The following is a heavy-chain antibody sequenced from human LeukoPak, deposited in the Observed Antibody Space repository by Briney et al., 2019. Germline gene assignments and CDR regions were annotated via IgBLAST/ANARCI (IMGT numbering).Heavy chain of an antibody. V-gene: IGHV4-39*01. CDR3: ARYGYIQFWLY. CDR2: IDSSGTT. J-gene: IGHJ4*02. D-gene: IGHD5-18*01. Sequence: PSETLSLTCTVSGASISRGTYYWGWIRQSPDKGLEWIGSIDSSGTTHYNSSLKSRIIISVDTSKNQVSLNLTSVTFADTAVYYCARYGYIQFWLYWGQGTQVIVSS. CDR1: GASISRGTYY.